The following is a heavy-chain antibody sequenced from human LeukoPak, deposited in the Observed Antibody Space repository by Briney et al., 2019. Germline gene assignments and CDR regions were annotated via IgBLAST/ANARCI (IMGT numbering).Heavy chain of an antibody. D-gene: IGHD3-10*01. J-gene: IGHJ4*02. CDR2: TSSDLDVK. V-gene: IGHV3-30-3*01. CDR3: AREGYYGSGSPPSLYFDY. CDR1: GFTFRNYV. Sequence: GGSLGLSCAASGFTFRNYVIHWVCQAPGKGLEWVAVTSSDLDVKLYADSVKGRFTISRDNSRSTLYLQMNSLRPGDTAIYYCAREGYYGSGSPPSLYFDYWGQGTLVTVSS.